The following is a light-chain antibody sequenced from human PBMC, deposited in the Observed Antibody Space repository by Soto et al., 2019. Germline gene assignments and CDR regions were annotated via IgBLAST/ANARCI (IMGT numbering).Light chain of an antibody. V-gene: IGKV3-15*01. Sequence: EIVMTQSPATLSVSPGERATLSCRASQRVSTNLAWYQQKPGQAPRLLIYSASTRATGIPGRFSGSGTETEFTLTISSLQSEDFAVYYCQQYSDWPPTYTFGQGTKLKIK. CDR2: SAS. CDR3: QQYSDWPPTYT. J-gene: IGKJ2*01. CDR1: QRVSTN.